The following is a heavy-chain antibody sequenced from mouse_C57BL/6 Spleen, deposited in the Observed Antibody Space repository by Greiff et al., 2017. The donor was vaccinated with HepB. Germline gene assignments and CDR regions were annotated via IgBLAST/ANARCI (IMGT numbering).Heavy chain of an antibody. V-gene: IGHV1-18*01. J-gene: IGHJ1*03. D-gene: IGHD2-4*01. Sequence: EVQLQQSGPELVKPGASVKIPCKASGYTFTDYNMDWVKQSHGKSLEWIGDINPNNGGTIYNQKFKGKATLTVDKSSSTAYMELRSLTSEDTAVYYCARFLYDYDGRGYFDGWGTGTTVTVSS. CDR3: ARFLYDYDGRGYFDG. CDR1: GYTFTDYN. CDR2: INPNNGGT.